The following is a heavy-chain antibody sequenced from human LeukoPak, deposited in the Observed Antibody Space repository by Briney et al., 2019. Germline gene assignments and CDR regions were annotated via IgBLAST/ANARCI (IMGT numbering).Heavy chain of an antibody. CDR2: INWYGGST. CDR3: ARVVTMVRGVPYYFDN. D-gene: IGHD3-10*01. CDR1: GFTFDDYG. Sequence: GGSLRLSCAASGFTFDDYGMIWVRQAPGKGLEWVSGINWYGGSTGYADSVKGRFTISRDNAKNSLYLQMNSLRAEDTALYYCARVVTMVRGVPYYFDNWGQGTLVTVSS. J-gene: IGHJ4*02. V-gene: IGHV3-20*04.